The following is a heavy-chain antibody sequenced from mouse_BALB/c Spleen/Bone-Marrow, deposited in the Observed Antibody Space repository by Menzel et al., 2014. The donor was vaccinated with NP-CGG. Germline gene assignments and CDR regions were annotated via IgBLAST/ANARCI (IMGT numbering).Heavy chain of an antibody. CDR2: ISTYYGDA. Sequence: VHLVESGAELVRPGVSVKISCKGSGYTFTDYAMHWVKQSHAKSLEWIGVISTYYGDASYNQKFKGKATMTVDKSSSTAYMELARLTSEDSAIYYCARGNYYGSRYYAMDYWGQGTSVTVSS. CDR1: GYTFTDYA. CDR3: ARGNYYGSRYYAMDY. D-gene: IGHD1-1*01. J-gene: IGHJ4*01. V-gene: IGHV1S137*01.